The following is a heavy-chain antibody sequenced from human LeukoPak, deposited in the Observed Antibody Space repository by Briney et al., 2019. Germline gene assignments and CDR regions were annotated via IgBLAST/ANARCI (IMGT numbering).Heavy chain of an antibody. J-gene: IGHJ4*02. CDR3: ASAGGYSSSSYLFDY. D-gene: IGHD6-6*01. V-gene: IGHV1-69*05. CDR2: IIPIFGTA. CDR1: GGTISSYA. Sequence: SVKVSCKASGGTISSYAISWVRQAPGQGLEWMGGIIPIFGTANYAQKFQGRVTITTDESTSTAYMELSSLRSEDTAVYYCASAGGYSSSSYLFDYWGQGTLVTVSS.